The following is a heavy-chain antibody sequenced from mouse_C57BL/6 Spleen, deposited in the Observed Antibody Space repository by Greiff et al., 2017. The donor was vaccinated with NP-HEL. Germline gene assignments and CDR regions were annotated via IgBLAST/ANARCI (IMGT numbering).Heavy chain of an antibody. Sequence: QVHVKQSGPGLVQPSQSLSITCTVSGFSLTSYGVHWVRQSPGKGLEWLGVIWSGGSTDYNAAFISRLSISKDNSKSQVFFKMNSLQADDTAIYYCARNTYGSSYGYYAMDYWGQGTSVTVSS. CDR1: GFSLTSYG. CDR3: ARNTYGSSYGYYAMDY. V-gene: IGHV2-2*01. D-gene: IGHD1-1*01. CDR2: IWSGGST. J-gene: IGHJ4*01.